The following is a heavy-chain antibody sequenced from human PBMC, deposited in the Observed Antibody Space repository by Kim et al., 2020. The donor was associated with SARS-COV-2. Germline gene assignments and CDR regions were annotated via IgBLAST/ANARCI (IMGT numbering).Heavy chain of an antibody. J-gene: IGHJ3*02. CDR3: AKDSPGGGQLGHDAYDI. V-gene: IGHV3-23*02. Sequence: VKGGRTISRDNSKSTLYLQMNSLRAEDTALYYCAKDSPGGGQLGHDAYDIWGQGTKVTVSS. D-gene: IGHD1-1*01.